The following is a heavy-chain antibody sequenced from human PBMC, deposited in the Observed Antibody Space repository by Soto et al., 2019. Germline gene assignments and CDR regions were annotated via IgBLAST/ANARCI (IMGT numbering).Heavy chain of an antibody. CDR2: IIPILGIA. Sequence: GASVKVSCKASGGTFSSYTISWVRQAPGQGLEWMGRIIPILGIANYAQKFQGRVTITADRSTSTAYMELSSLRSEDTAVYYCARGYYDILTGPFDPWGQGTLVTVSS. CDR1: GGTFSSYT. D-gene: IGHD3-9*01. J-gene: IGHJ5*02. CDR3: ARGYYDILTGPFDP. V-gene: IGHV1-69*02.